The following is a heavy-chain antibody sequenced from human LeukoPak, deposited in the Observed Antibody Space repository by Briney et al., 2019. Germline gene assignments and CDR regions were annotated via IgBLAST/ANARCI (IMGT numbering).Heavy chain of an antibody. Sequence: SETLSLTCTVSGDSISNYYWSWIRQPPGKGLEWIGYIFSRGNTNYNPSLQSRVTISVDTSKKQISLKLRSVTAADAAVYYCARAASYFYGSGIGSWGQGTQVIVSS. CDR3: ARAASYFYGSGIGS. J-gene: IGHJ4*02. D-gene: IGHD3-10*01. V-gene: IGHV4-59*12. CDR2: IFSRGNT. CDR1: GDSISNYY.